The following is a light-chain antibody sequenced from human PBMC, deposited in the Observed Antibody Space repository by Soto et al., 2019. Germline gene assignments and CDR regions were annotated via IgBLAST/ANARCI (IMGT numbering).Light chain of an antibody. J-gene: IGLJ2*01. V-gene: IGLV3-21*04. CDR3: QVWDGSSEHVV. CDR2: YDT. Sequence: SYELTQPPSVSVAPGKTARITCGGNNIGSKSVHWYQQKPGQAPVLVIYYDTDRPSGIPERFSGSNSGNTATLTISRVEAGDEADYYCQVWDGSSEHVVFGGGTKLTVL. CDR1: NIGSKS.